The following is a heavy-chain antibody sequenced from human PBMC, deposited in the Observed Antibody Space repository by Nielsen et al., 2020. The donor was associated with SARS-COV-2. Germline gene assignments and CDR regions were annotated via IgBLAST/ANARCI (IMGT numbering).Heavy chain of an antibody. CDR3: ARGMNGIAAAQHYYYGMDV. Sequence: WVRQAPGQGLEWMGWMNPNSGNTGYAQKFQGRVTMTRNTSISTAYMELSSLRSDDTAVYYCARGMNGIAAAQHYYYGMDVWGQGTTVTVSS. J-gene: IGHJ6*02. CDR2: MNPNSGNT. D-gene: IGHD6-13*01. V-gene: IGHV1-8*01.